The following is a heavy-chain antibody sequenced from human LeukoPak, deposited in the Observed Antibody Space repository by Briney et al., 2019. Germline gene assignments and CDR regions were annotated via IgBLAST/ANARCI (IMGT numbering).Heavy chain of an antibody. Sequence: PGGSLRLSCAASGFTFSSYAMSWVRQAPGKGLEWVSAISGSGGSTYYADSVKGRFTISRDNAKNSLYLQMNSLRAEDTAVYYCARAGSSGYSFDYWGQGTLVTVSS. CDR1: GFTFSSYA. CDR2: ISGSGGST. V-gene: IGHV3-23*01. CDR3: ARAGSSGYSFDY. D-gene: IGHD3-22*01. J-gene: IGHJ4*02.